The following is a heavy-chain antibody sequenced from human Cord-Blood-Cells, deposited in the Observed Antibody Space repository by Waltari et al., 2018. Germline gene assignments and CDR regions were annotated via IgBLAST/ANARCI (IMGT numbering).Heavy chain of an antibody. Sequence: VQLQQWRAGLLKPSETLSLPCAVYGGSFTGYYCSWLRHPPGKGLEWIGEINHSGSTNYNPTLKSRVTISVDTSKNQFSLKLSSVTAADTAVYYCARGGGNSADAFDIWGQGTMVTVSS. CDR2: INHSGST. CDR3: ARGGGNSADAFDI. V-gene: IGHV4-34*01. CDR1: GGSFTGYY. J-gene: IGHJ3*02. D-gene: IGHD2-21*02.